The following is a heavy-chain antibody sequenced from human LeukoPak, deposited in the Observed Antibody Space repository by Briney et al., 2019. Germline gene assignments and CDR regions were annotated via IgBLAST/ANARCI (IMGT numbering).Heavy chain of an antibody. V-gene: IGHV4-39*01. J-gene: IGHJ4*02. D-gene: IGHD2-21*02. Sequence: SETLSLTCTVSGGSISSSSYYWGWIRQPPGKGLEWIGSIYYSGSTYYNPSLKSRVTISVDTSKNQFSLKLSSVTAADTAVYYCLVGVVVTAIPAYFDYWGQGTLVTVSS. CDR1: GGSISSSSYY. CDR3: LVGVVVTAIPAYFDY. CDR2: IYYSGST.